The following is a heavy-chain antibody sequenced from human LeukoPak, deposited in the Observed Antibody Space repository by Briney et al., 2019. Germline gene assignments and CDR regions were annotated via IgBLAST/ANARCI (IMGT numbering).Heavy chain of an antibody. D-gene: IGHD6-13*01. V-gene: IGHV4-59*08. J-gene: IGHJ4*02. Sequence: PSETLSLTCTLSGGSISTYYWNWIRQPPGKGLEWIGYIYYSGTTNYNPSLKSRVTISVDTSKNQFSLKLASVTAADTAVYYCARGYSSTWFKTWDFWGQGTLVTVSS. CDR2: IYYSGTT. CDR1: GGSISTYY. CDR3: ARGYSSTWFKTWDF.